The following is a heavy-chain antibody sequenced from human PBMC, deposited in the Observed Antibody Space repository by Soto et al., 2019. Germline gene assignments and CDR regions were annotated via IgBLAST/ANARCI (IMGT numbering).Heavy chain of an antibody. CDR2: ISAYNGNT. Sequence: ASVKVSCKASGYTFTSYGISWVRQAPGQGLEWMGWISAYNGNTNYAQKLQGRVTMTTDTSTSTAYMELRSLRSDDTAVYYCARDRFASSGWYRVRYYYGMDVWGQGTTVTVSS. V-gene: IGHV1-18*01. D-gene: IGHD6-19*01. J-gene: IGHJ6*02. CDR1: GYTFTSYG. CDR3: ARDRFASSGWYRVRYYYGMDV.